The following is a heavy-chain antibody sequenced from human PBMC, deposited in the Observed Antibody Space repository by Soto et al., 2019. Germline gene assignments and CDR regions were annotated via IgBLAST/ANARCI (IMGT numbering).Heavy chain of an antibody. J-gene: IGHJ5*02. V-gene: IGHV1-2*04. Sequence: ASVKVSCKASGYTFTGYYMHWVRQAPGQGLEWMGWINPNSGGTNYAQKFQGWVTMTRDTSISTAYMELSRLRSDDTAVYYCARGGYCSGGSCYSDWFDPWGQGTLVTVSS. CDR2: INPNSGGT. CDR1: GYTFTGYY. CDR3: ARGGYCSGGSCYSDWFDP. D-gene: IGHD2-15*01.